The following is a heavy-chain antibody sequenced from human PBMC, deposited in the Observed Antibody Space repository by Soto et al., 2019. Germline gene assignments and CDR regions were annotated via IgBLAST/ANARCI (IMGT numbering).Heavy chain of an antibody. V-gene: IGHV1-46*01. CDR3: ARDLTGFYTNYSDP. CDR2: INPSGGRR. J-gene: IGHJ5*02. CDR1: GYTFTNYY. Sequence: GASVKVSCKASGYTFTNYYMHWVRQAPGHPLEWVGMINPSGGRRHYAQNFQGRVTMTRDTSTSTVYMELIGLGPEDTAVYYCARDLTGFYTNYSDPWGQGTLVTVSS. D-gene: IGHD2-21*01.